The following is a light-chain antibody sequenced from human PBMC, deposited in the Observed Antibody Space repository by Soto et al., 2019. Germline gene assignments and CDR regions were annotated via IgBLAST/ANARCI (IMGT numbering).Light chain of an antibody. CDR3: QQYGSSPVT. Sequence: EIVLTQSPGTLSLSPGERATLSCRASQSVTSSYLAWYQQKPGQAPRLLIYAASSRATGIPDRFSGSGSGTDFTLTISRLEPEDFAVYYCQQYGSSPVTFGQGTKLEIK. CDR2: AAS. V-gene: IGKV3-20*01. CDR1: QSVTSSY. J-gene: IGKJ2*01.